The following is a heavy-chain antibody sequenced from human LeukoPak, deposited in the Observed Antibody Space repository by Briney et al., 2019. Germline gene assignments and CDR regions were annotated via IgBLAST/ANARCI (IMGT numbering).Heavy chain of an antibody. CDR2: IYYSGST. J-gene: IGHJ4*01. CDR3: ARASGYNYGDFSADY. Sequence: SETLSLTCAVSGGSISSGGYSWSWVRQPPGKGLEWIGYIYYSGSTYYNPSLKSRVTISSDTSKNQFSLNVRFVTAADTAMYYCARASGYNYGDFSADYWGHGAVVTVSS. CDR1: GGSISSGGYS. V-gene: IGHV4-30-2*05. D-gene: IGHD4-17*01.